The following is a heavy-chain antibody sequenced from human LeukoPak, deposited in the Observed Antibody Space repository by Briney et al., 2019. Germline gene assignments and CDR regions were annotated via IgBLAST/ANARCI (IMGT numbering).Heavy chain of an antibody. CDR3: AKDHLGLDILTGYYPQPLY. D-gene: IGHD3-9*01. J-gene: IGHJ4*02. CDR1: GFTFSSYA. Sequence: GGSLRLSCAASGFTFSSYAMSWVRQAPGKGLEWVSAISGSGGSTYYANSVKGRFTISRDNSKNTLYLQMNSLRAEDTAVYYCAKDHLGLDILTGYYPQPLYWGQGTLVTVSS. V-gene: IGHV3-23*01. CDR2: ISGSGGST.